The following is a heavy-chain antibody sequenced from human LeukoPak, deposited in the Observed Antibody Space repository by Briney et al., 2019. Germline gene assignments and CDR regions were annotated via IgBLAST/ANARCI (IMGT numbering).Heavy chain of an antibody. CDR3: ARDTHLDGDYPPVGLFGY. V-gene: IGHV3-30-3*01. D-gene: IGHD4-17*01. CDR1: GFTFSSYA. J-gene: IGHJ4*02. CDR2: ISYDGSNK. Sequence: GGSLRLSCAASGFTFSSYAMHWVRQAPGKGLEWVAVISYDGSNKYYADSVKGRFTISRDNSKNTLYLQMNSLRAEDTAVYYCARDTHLDGDYPPVGLFGYWGQGTLVTVSS.